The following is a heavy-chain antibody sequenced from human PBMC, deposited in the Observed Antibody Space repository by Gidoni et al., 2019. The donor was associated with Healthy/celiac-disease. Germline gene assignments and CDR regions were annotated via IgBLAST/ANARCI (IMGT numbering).Heavy chain of an antibody. CDR2: INPSGGST. Sequence: QVQLVQSGAEVKKPGASVTVSCKASGYTFTSYYMHWVRQAPGQGLECMGIINPSGGSTSYAQKFQGRVTMTRDTSTSTVYMELSSLRSEDTAVYYCARDGPDGCSSTSCYGMDVWGQGTTVTVSS. D-gene: IGHD2-2*01. V-gene: IGHV1-46*01. CDR3: ARDGPDGCSSTSCYGMDV. CDR1: GYTFTSYY. J-gene: IGHJ6*02.